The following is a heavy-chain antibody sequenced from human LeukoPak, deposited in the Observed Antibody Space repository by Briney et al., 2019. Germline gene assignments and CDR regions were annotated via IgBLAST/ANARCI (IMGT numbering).Heavy chain of an antibody. CDR2: IYTSGST. D-gene: IGHD3-16*01. CDR3: AREIRGAQSPTGYYYYYMDV. J-gene: IGHJ6*03. CDR1: GGSISSYY. Sequence: SQTLSLTCTVSGGSISSYYCRWIRLPAGEGLGWIGRIYTSGSTNYSPSLKSRVTISADKSKNQFSLKLSSVTAADTAVYYCAREIRGAQSPTGYYYYYMDVWGKGTTVTVSS. V-gene: IGHV4-4*07.